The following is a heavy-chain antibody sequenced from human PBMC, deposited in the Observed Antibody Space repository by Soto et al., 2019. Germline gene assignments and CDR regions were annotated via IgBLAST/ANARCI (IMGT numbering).Heavy chain of an antibody. V-gene: IGHV3-74*01. J-gene: IGHJ4*02. CDR3: ARAKVTGSSWPYFAY. Sequence: GSLRLSCAASGCTFSSYAMSWVRRAPGKGLEWVSAISDGSSTTYADSVKGRFTISRDNAKDTLYLQMNSLRAEDTAVYYCARAKVTGSSWPYFAYWGQGTLVTVSS. CDR2: ISDGSST. D-gene: IGHD6-13*01. CDR1: GCTFSSYA.